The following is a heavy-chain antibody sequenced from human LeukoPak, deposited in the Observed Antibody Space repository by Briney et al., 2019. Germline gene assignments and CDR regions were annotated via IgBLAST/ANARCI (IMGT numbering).Heavy chain of an antibody. D-gene: IGHD3-9*01. CDR3: ARGGWADWFPCDY. CDR2: IYSNGNT. V-gene: IGHV4-61*02. J-gene: IGHJ4*02. CDR1: GGSISTSNYY. Sequence: SETLSLTCTVSGGSISTSNYYWNWIRQPAGKGLEWIGRIYSNGNTNYNPSLTSRVTMSLDTSKNQVSLKVYSMTAADTAVYFCARGGWADWFPCDYWGQGTLVTVSS.